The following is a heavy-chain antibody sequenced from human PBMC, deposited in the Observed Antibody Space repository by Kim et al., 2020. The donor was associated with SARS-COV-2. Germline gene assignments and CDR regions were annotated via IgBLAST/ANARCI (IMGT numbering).Heavy chain of an antibody. CDR1: GFTFSSYG. J-gene: IGHJ6*02. CDR2: IWDDGSNK. V-gene: IGHV3-33*01. CDR3: ARDGYYDLWSGYYTYRRYYYYGMDV. D-gene: IGHD3-3*01. Sequence: GGSLRLSCAASGFTFSSYGMHWVRQAPGKGLEWVAVIWDDGSNKYYADSVKGRFTISRDNSKNTLYLQMNSLRAEDTAVYYCARDGYYDLWSGYYTYRRYYYYGMDVWGHGTTVTVSS.